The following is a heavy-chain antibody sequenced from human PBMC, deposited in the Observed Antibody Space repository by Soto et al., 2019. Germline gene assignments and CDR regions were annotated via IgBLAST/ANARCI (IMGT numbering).Heavy chain of an antibody. V-gene: IGHV1-18*01. CDR2: ISAYNGNT. J-gene: IGHJ4*02. Sequence: ASVKVSCKASGYTFTSYGISWVRQAPGQGLEWMGWISAYNGNTNYAQKLQGRVTMTTDTSTSTAYMELRSLRSDDTAVYYWARDYPYYYDSSGYYDYWGQGTLVTVSS. D-gene: IGHD3-22*01. CDR3: ARDYPYYYDSSGYYDY. CDR1: GYTFTSYG.